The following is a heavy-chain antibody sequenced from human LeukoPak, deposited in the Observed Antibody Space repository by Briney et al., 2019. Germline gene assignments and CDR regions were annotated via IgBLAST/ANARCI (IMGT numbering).Heavy chain of an antibody. V-gene: IGHV3-7*01. Sequence: GGSLRLSCAASGFTFSNYWMTWVRQAPGKGLEWVANTNADGSDKYYLGSVKGRFTISRDNAKNSLHLQMNNLRVEDTAVYYCARDDPSAWYGDWGQGTLVTVSS. CDR2: TNADGSDK. J-gene: IGHJ4*02. CDR3: ARDDPSAWYGD. D-gene: IGHD6-19*01. CDR1: GFTFSNYW.